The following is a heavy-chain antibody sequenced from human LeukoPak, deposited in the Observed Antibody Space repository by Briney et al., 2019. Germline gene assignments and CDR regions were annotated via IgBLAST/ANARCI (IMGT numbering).Heavy chain of an antibody. CDR1: GFTFSSYA. D-gene: IGHD1-1*01. CDR3: AKDVQLDY. Sequence: GGSLRLSCAASGFTFSSYAMSWVRQAPGKGLEWVSGISGRDGSTYDADSVKGRFTISRDNSKNTLYLQMNSLRAEDTAVYYCAKDVQLDYWGQGTLVTVSS. CDR2: ISGRDGST. J-gene: IGHJ4*02. V-gene: IGHV3-23*01.